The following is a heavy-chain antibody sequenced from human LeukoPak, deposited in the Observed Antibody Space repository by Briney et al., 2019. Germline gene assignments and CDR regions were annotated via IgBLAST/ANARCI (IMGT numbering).Heavy chain of an antibody. CDR3: ARGRLRWSEYSSGWFPFDY. J-gene: IGHJ4*02. D-gene: IGHD6-19*01. CDR1: GGSISSGGYS. Sequence: SETLSLTCAVSGGSISSGGYSWSWIRQPPGKGLEWIGEINHSGSTNYNPSLKSRVTISVDTSKNQFSLKLSSVTAADTAVYYCARGRLRWSEYSSGWFPFDYWGQGTLVTVSS. CDR2: INHSGST. V-gene: IGHV4-34*01.